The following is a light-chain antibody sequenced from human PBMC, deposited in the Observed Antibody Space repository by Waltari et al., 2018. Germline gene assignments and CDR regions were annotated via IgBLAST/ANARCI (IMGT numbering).Light chain of an antibody. CDR2: DVN. V-gene: IGLV2-14*03. CDR1: RSDVGGGDS. J-gene: IGLJ2*01. CDR3: SSQSTRNGVI. Sequence: QSALTPPAPVSGSPGQSITISCPGTRSDVGGGDSVFWYEDHPGQTPKVIIYDVNKRPSGVSDRFSGSKSGNTASLTISGLQAEDEATFYCSSQSTRNGVIFGGGTKVTVL.